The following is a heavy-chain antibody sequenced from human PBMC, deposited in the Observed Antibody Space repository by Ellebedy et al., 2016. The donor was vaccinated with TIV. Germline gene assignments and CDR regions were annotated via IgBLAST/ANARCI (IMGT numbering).Heavy chain of an antibody. Sequence: AASVKVSCKASGYASTTYSLGWVRQAPGPGLEWMGWINTYNGDTNYEYKFQGRVIMTTDTSTTAAYMELRSLRSDDTAVYFCVSWPHMVRYFDWPTKGFEFWGQGTLVTVSS. CDR2: INTYNGDT. CDR1: GYASTTYS. J-gene: IGHJ4*02. CDR3: VSWPHMVRYFDWPTKGFEF. D-gene: IGHD3-9*01. V-gene: IGHV1-18*04.